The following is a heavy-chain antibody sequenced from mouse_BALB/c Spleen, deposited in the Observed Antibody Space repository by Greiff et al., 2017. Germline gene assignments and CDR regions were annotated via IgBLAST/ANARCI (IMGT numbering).Heavy chain of an antibody. CDR3: NAGDYDYDAGYAMDY. V-gene: IGHV14-4*02. CDR1: GFNIKDYY. D-gene: IGHD2-4*01. CDR2: IDPENGDT. Sequence: VQLQQSGAELVRSGASVKLSCTASGFNIKDYYMHWVKQRPEQGLEWIGWIDPENGDTEYAPKFQGKATMTADTSSNTAYLQLSSLTSEDTAVYYCNAGDYDYDAGYAMDYWGQGTSVTVSS. J-gene: IGHJ4*01.